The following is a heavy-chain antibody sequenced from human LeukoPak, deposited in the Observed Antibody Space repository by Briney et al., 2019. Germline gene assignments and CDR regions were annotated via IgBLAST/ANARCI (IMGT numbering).Heavy chain of an antibody. CDR1: GFTFSSYS. J-gene: IGHJ5*02. D-gene: IGHD5-24*01. V-gene: IGHV3-21*01. CDR3: ARGRRDGYNYWFDP. Sequence: PGGSLRLSCAASGFTFSSYSINWVRQAPGKGLEWVSSISSSSSYIYYADSVKGRFTISRDNAKNSLYLQMNSLRAEDTAVYYCARGRRDGYNYWFDPWGQGTLVTVSS. CDR2: ISSSSSYI.